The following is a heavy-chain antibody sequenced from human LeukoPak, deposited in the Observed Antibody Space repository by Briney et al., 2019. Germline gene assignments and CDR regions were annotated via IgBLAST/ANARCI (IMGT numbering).Heavy chain of an antibody. CDR3: ARAEYSSSPGDDY. CDR1: GGTFSSYA. V-gene: IGHV1-69*04. D-gene: IGHD6-6*01. CDR2: IIPILGIA. J-gene: IGHJ4*02. Sequence: SVKVSCKASGGTFSSYAISWVRQAPGQGLEWMGRIIPILGIANYAQKFQGRVTITADKSTSTAYTELSSLRSEDTAVYYCARAEYSSSPGDDYWGQGTLVTVSS.